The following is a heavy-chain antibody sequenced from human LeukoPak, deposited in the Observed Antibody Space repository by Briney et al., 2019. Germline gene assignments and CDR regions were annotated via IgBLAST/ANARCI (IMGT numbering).Heavy chain of an antibody. CDR2: ISGSGHST. CDR3: AKVIAAAGYYYYYGMDV. Sequence: PGGSLRLSCAGSGFTFSSYWMTWVRQAPGKGLEWVSSISGSGHSTYYADSVKGRFTISRDNSKNTLYLQMNSLRAEDTAVYYCAKVIAAAGYYYYYGMDVWGQGTTVTVSS. CDR1: GFTFSSYW. V-gene: IGHV3-23*01. J-gene: IGHJ6*02. D-gene: IGHD6-13*01.